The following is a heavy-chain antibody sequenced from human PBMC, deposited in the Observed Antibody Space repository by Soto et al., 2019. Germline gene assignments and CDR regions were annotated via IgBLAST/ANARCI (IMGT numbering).Heavy chain of an antibody. V-gene: IGHV1-18*04. Sequence: QVHLVQSGAEVKKPGASVKVSCKASGYTFTTYGITWVRQAPGQGLEWMGWISTYNGNTNYEQKLQGRVTMTTDTLTSTDYMERRSLRSDDTAVYYCARRGAYCSGGTCYHFDYWGQGTLVTVSS. CDR2: ISTYNGNT. J-gene: IGHJ4*02. CDR3: ARRGAYCSGGTCYHFDY. CDR1: GYTFTTYG. D-gene: IGHD2-15*01.